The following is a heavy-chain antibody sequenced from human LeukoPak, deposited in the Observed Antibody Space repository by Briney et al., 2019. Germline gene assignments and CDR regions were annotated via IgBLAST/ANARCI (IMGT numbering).Heavy chain of an antibody. CDR3: STQEGLWFTSYSDY. J-gene: IGHJ4*02. V-gene: IGHV4-39*01. CDR2: IYYSGST. CDR1: GGSFSSSGYY. D-gene: IGHD3-10*01. Sequence: PSETLSLTCTVSGGSFSSSGYYWGWIRQPPGKGLEWIGSIYYSGSTYYNPSLKSRVTISVDTSKNQFSLKLSAVTAADTAVYYCSTQEGLWFTSYSDYWGQGTLVTVSS.